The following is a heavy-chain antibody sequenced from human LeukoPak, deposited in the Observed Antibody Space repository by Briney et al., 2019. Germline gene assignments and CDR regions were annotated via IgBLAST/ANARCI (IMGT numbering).Heavy chain of an antibody. D-gene: IGHD4-17*01. V-gene: IGHV3-43D*03. Sequence: GGSLRLSCAASGFTFSTYAMHWVRHAPGKGLEWVSLISWDGGSTYYADSVKGRFTISRDNSKNSLYLQMNSLRAEDTALYYCAKEGGLRTYYYYMDAWGKGTTVTVSS. CDR2: ISWDGGST. J-gene: IGHJ6*03. CDR1: GFTFSTYA. CDR3: AKEGGLRTYYYYMDA.